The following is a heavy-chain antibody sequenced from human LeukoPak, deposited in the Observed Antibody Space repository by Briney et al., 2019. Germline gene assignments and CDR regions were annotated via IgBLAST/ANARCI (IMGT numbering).Heavy chain of an antibody. D-gene: IGHD4-17*01. CDR3: GRVPSDYGDYYFDY. V-gene: IGHV1-46*02. Sequence: ASVKVSCKASGYTFKSYYMHWVRRAPGQGREWMGIINPSGGSASYALKFLGRVTMTRDTSTSTVYMELSSLRSEDTAVYYCGRVPSDYGDYYFDYWGHGTLVIVSS. CDR2: INPSGGSA. CDR1: GYTFKSYY. J-gene: IGHJ4*01.